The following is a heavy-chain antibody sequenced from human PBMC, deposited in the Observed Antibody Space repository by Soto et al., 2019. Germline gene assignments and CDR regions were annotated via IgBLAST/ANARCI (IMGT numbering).Heavy chain of an antibody. V-gene: IGHV3-74*01. CDR1: GFTFSSYW. D-gene: IGHD3-22*01. CDR3: AREGYYYDSSDYGLDY. J-gene: IGHJ4*02. CDR2: INSDGSST. Sequence: GGSLRLSCAASGFTFSSYWMYWVRQAPGKGLVWVSRINSDGSSTSYADSVKGRFTISRDNAKNTLYLQMNSLRAEDTAVYYCAREGYYYDSSDYGLDYWGQGTLVTGSS.